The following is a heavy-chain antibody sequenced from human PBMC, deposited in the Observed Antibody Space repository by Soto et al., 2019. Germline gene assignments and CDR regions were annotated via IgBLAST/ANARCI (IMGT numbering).Heavy chain of an antibody. Sequence: GGSLRLSCAASGFTFSGSAMHWVRQASGKGLEWVGRIRSKANSYATAYAASVKGRFTISRDDSKNTAYLQMNSLKTEDTAVYYCTRLIAVAGTPHVYAFDIWGQGTMVTVSS. CDR2: IRSKANSYAT. J-gene: IGHJ3*02. D-gene: IGHD6-19*01. V-gene: IGHV3-73*01. CDR1: GFTFSGSA. CDR3: TRLIAVAGTPHVYAFDI.